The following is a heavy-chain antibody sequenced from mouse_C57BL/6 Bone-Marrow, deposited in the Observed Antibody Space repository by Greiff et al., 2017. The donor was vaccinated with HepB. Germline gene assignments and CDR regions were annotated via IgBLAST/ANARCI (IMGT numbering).Heavy chain of an antibody. V-gene: IGHV5-6*02. Sequence: EVKLVESGGDLVKPGGSLKLSCAASGFTFSSYGMSWVRQTPDKRLEWVATISSGGSYTYYPDSVKGRFTISRDNAKNTLYLQMSSLKSEDTAMYYCARLWLWFADWGQGTLVTVSA. CDR2: ISSGGSYT. J-gene: IGHJ3*01. CDR1: GFTFSSYG. CDR3: ARLWLWFAD. D-gene: IGHD1-1*02.